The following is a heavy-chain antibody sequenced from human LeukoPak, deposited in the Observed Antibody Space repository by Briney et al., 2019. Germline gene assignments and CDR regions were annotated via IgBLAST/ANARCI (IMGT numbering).Heavy chain of an antibody. D-gene: IGHD2-15*01. CDR3: ARDCSGGSCYQNLDY. J-gene: IGHJ4*02. V-gene: IGHV1-8*01. CDR2: MNPNSGNT. CDR1: GYTFTSYD. Sequence: ASVKLSCKASGYTFTSYDVNWVRQATGQGLEWMGWMNPNSGNTGYAQKFAGRGMMTRNTSISTAYMELRSLRSDDTAVYYCARDCSGGSCYQNLDYWGQGTLVTVSS.